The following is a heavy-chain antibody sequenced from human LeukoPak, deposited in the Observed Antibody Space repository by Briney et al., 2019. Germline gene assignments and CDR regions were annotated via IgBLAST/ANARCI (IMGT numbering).Heavy chain of an antibody. J-gene: IGHJ5*02. CDR1: GGTFSSHA. CDR3: ARVEGIAARPPFDP. Sequence: SVKVSCKASGGTFSSHAISWVRQAPGQGLEWMGGIIPIFGTANYAQKFQGRVTITTDESTSTAYMELSSLRSEDTAVYYCARVEGIAARPPFDPWGQGTLVTVSS. D-gene: IGHD6-6*01. V-gene: IGHV1-69*05. CDR2: IIPIFGTA.